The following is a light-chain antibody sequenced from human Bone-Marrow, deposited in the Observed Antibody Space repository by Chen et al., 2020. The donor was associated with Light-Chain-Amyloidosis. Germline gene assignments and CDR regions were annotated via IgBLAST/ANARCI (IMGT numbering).Light chain of an antibody. CDR3: SSYTITNTLV. V-gene: IGLV2-14*01. J-gene: IGLJ1*01. Sequence: QSALTQPATVSGSTGKSFTISCTGTSSDVGGDNHVSWYQQHPDKAPKLMIYEVTNRPSWVPDRFSGSKSDNTASMTISGLQTEDEADYFCSSYTITNTLVFGSGTRVTVL. CDR2: EVT. CDR1: SSDVGGDNH.